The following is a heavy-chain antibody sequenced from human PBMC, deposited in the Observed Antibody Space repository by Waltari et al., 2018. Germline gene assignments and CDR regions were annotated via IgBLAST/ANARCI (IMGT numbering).Heavy chain of an antibody. CDR3: AIGYSGGWYGV. J-gene: IGHJ4*02. CDR1: GGSFSGYY. Sequence: QVQLQQWGAGLLKPSATLSLTCPVYGGSFSGYYLTWIRQPPDKGLEWVGEINHSSGSTNYNPSLKSRLTILIDTSKNQFSLKLSSVIAADTAVYYCAIGYSGGWYGVWGQGTLVTVSS. V-gene: IGHV4-34*02. D-gene: IGHD6-19*01. CDR2: INHSSGST.